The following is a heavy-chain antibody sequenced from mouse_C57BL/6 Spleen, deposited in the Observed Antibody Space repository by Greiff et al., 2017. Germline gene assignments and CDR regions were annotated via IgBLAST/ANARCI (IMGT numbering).Heavy chain of an antibody. V-gene: IGHV5-9-1*02. Sequence: EVQLVESGEGLAKPGGSLKLSCAASGFTFSSYAMSWVRQTPGQRLEWVAYISSGGDYIYYEDNVKGRFTISRDNAWNTLYLQMSRLTSEDTALYYCTREDYSGFDYWGQGTTLTVSS. D-gene: IGHD1-1*01. J-gene: IGHJ2*01. CDR2: ISSGGDYI. CDR3: TREDYSGFDY. CDR1: GFTFSSYA.